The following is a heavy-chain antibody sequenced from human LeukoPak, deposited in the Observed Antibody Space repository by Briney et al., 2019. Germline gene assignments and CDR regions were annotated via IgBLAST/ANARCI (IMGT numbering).Heavy chain of an antibody. CDR3: ARDQYDYVWGSYRPYFDY. CDR1: GYTFTSYG. D-gene: IGHD3-16*02. J-gene: IGHJ4*02. V-gene: IGHV1-18*01. Sequence: GASVKVSCKASGYTFTSYGFSWVGQAAAGGREWMVSIRPYNGNTNYAQTLQGRDTMTTDTSTSTAYMDLRSLRSDDTAVHYCARDQYDYVWGSYRPYFDYWGQGTLVTVSS. CDR2: IRPYNGNT.